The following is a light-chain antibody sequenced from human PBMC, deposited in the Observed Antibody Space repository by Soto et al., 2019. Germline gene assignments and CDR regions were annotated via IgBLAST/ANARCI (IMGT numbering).Light chain of an antibody. V-gene: IGLV1-44*01. CDR2: TNN. CDR1: SSSIGSNS. Sequence: QSVLTQPPSASGTPGQRVTISCSGSSSSIGSNSVNWYQQLPRTAPKVLIYTNNQRPSGVHDRFSGSKSGTSASLAISGLQSEDEAYYYCAAWDGSLNGYVFGTGTKRTVL. CDR3: AAWDGSLNGYV. J-gene: IGLJ1*01.